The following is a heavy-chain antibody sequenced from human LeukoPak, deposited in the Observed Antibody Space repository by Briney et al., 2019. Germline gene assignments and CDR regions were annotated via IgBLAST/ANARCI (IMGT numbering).Heavy chain of an antibody. Sequence: SQTLSLTCTVSGGSLSSYYWGWFRQPPRKGLEWIGYIYYSGSTNYNPSLKSRVTISVDASKNQFSLKLSSMTAADTAVYYCARGGTGYYFEYWGQGTMVTVSS. V-gene: IGHV4-59*01. CDR2: IYYSGST. J-gene: IGHJ4*02. CDR1: GGSLSSYY. CDR3: ARGGTGYYFEY. D-gene: IGHD3-10*01.